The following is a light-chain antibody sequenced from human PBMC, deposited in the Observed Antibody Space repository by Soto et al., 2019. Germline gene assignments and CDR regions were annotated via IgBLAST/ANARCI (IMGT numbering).Light chain of an antibody. V-gene: IGKV3-15*01. J-gene: IGKJ1*01. CDR1: ESVNSN. CDR3: QQYNYWPS. Sequence: EIVMTQSPDTLSVSPGERATLSCRASESVNSNLAWYQQKPGQAPRLLIYRASTRATGITARFSGSGSGTEYTLTINSLQSEDFAVYYCQQYNYWPSFDQGTKVDIK. CDR2: RAS.